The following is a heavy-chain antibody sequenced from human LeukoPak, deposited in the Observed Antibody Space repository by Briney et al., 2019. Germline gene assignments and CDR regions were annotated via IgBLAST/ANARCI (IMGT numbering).Heavy chain of an antibody. V-gene: IGHV3-23*01. D-gene: IGHD3-22*01. CDR3: AKNSAPIVVVIKAYFDY. CDR1: GFTFSSYA. CDR2: ISGSGGST. J-gene: IGHJ4*02. Sequence: GGSLRLSCAASGFTFSSYAMSWVRQAPGKGLEWVSAISGSGGSTYYADSVKGRFTISRDNSKNTLYLQMNSLRAEDTAVYYCAKNSAPIVVVIKAYFDYWGQGTLDTVSS.